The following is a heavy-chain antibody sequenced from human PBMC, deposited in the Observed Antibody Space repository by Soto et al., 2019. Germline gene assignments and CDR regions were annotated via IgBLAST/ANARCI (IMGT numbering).Heavy chain of an antibody. Sequence: ASVKVSCKASGYTFTGYYMHWVRQAPGQGLEWMGWINPNSGGTNYAQKFQGRVTMTRDTSISTAYMELSRLRSDDTAVYYCARRARCSSGWSDIWGQGTMVTVSS. CDR2: INPNSGGT. J-gene: IGHJ3*02. D-gene: IGHD6-19*01. V-gene: IGHV1-2*02. CDR1: GYTFTGYY. CDR3: ARRARCSSGWSDI.